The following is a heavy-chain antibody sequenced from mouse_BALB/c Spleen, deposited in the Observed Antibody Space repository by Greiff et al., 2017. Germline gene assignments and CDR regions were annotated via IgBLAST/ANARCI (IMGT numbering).Heavy chain of an antibody. D-gene: IGHD1-1*01. Sequence: EVQGVESGPGLVKPSQSLSLTCTVTGYSITSDYAWNWIRQFPGNKLEWMGYISYSGSTSYNPSLKSRISITRDTSKNQFFLQLNSVTTEDTATYYCARFDYYGSLYYFDYWGQGTTLTVSS. CDR2: ISYSGST. CDR3: ARFDYYGSLYYFDY. J-gene: IGHJ2*01. V-gene: IGHV3-2*02. CDR1: GYSITSDYA.